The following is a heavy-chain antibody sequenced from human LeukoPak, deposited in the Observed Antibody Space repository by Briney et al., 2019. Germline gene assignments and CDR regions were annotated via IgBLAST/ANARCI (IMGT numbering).Heavy chain of an antibody. D-gene: IGHD1-1*01. Sequence: SETLSLTCAVYGGSFSGYYWSWIRQPPGKGLEWIGEINLSGSTNYNPSLKSRVTISVDTSKNQFSLKLSSVTAADTAVYYCARGGLERRIRYYYGMDVWGNGTTVTVSS. J-gene: IGHJ6*04. V-gene: IGHV4-34*01. CDR1: GGSFSGYY. CDR3: ARGGLERRIRYYYGMDV. CDR2: INLSGST.